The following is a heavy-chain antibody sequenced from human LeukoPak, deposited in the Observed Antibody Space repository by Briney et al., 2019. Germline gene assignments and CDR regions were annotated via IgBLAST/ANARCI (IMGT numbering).Heavy chain of an antibody. D-gene: IGHD2-8*01. V-gene: IGHV4-39*02. CDR3: ARLNTNAYPYFFDY. J-gene: IGHJ4*02. Sequence: SETLSLTCTVSGGSISNSSYYWGWIRQPPGKGLEWIGSVFYSGSTYYNPSLKSRVTIYVDKSKNHFSQKLSSVTAADTALYYCARLNTNAYPYFFDYWGQGTLVTVSS. CDR2: VFYSGST. CDR1: GGSISNSSYY.